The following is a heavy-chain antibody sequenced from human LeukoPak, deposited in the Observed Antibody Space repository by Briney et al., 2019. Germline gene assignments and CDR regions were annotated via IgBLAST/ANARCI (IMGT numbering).Heavy chain of an antibody. J-gene: IGHJ5*02. D-gene: IGHD3-22*01. V-gene: IGHV4-61*02. CDR2: ISSGST. CDR1: GDSISSGDYY. Sequence: SSETLSLTCTVSGDSISSGDYYWSWIRQPAGKGLEWIGRISSGSTNYNPSLKSRVTISVDTSKNQFSLKLSSVTAADTAVYYCARHTSSGYYYDWFDPWGQGTLVTVSS. CDR3: ARHTSSGYYYDWFDP.